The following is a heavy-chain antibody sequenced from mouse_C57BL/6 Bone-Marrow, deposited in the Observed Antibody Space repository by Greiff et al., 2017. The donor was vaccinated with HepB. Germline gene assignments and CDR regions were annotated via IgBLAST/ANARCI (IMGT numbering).Heavy chain of an antibody. CDR3: TRKGGFDY. CDR1: GYTFTDYE. J-gene: IGHJ2*01. Sequence: LVESGAELVRPGASVTLSCKASGYTFTDYEMHWVKQTPVHGLEWIGAIDPETGGTAYNQKFKGKAILTADKSSSTAYMELRSLTSEDSAVYYCTRKGGFDYWGQGTTLTVSS. CDR2: IDPETGGT. V-gene: IGHV1-15*01.